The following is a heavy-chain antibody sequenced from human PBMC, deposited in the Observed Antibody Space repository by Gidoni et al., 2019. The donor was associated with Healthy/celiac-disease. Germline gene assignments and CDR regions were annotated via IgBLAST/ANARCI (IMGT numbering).Heavy chain of an antibody. CDR3: TTAFRQWLVQIDY. CDR1: GFTFSNAW. D-gene: IGHD6-19*01. CDR2: IKSKTDGGTT. J-gene: IGHJ4*02. V-gene: IGHV3-15*07. Sequence: EVQLVESGGGSVKPGGSLRLSCAASGFTFSNAWMNWVRQAPGKGLEWVGRIKSKTDGGTTDYAAPVKGRFTISRDDSKNTLYLQMNSLKTEDTAVYYCTTAFRQWLVQIDYWGQGTLVTVSS.